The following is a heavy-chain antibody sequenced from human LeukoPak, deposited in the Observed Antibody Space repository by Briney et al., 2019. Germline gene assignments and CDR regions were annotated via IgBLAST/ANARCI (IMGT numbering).Heavy chain of an antibody. J-gene: IGHJ5*02. Sequence: GGSLRLSCAASGLTFDDYTMHWVRQTPGKGPEWVSLISWDGGNTYYADSVKGRFTISRDNAKNSLYLQMNSLRAEDTAVYYCAREGCSSTSCYHPRRAHWFDPWGQGTLVTVSS. D-gene: IGHD2-2*01. V-gene: IGHV3-43*01. CDR1: GLTFDDYT. CDR2: ISWDGGNT. CDR3: AREGCSSTSCYHPRRAHWFDP.